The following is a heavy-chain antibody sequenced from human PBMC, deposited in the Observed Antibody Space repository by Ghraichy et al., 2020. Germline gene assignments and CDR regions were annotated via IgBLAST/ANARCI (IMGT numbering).Heavy chain of an antibody. D-gene: IGHD3-9*01. CDR1: GYTSTGYY. CDR3: ARGGVLRYIDWVGGIYAFDF. V-gene: IGHV1-2*05. CDR2: ITPNSGDT. J-gene: IGHJ3*01. Sequence: ASVKVSCKASGYTSTGYYMNWVRQAPGQGLEWMGRITPNSGDTNYAQKFQGRVTMTRDTSISTAYMDLSRLRSDDTVVYYCARGGVLRYIDWVGGIYAFDFWGQGTMVTVSS.